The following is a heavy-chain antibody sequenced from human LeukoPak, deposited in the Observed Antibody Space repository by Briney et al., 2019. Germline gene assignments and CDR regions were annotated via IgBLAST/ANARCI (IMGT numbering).Heavy chain of an antibody. D-gene: IGHD3-22*01. Sequence: GESLKISCKGSGYSFTSYWIGWVRQMPGKGLEWMGIIYPGGSDTRYSPSFQGQVTISADKSISTAYLQWSSLKASDTAMYYCARVTDYDSSGYYYFDYWGQGTLVTVSS. J-gene: IGHJ4*02. V-gene: IGHV5-51*01. CDR3: ARVTDYDSSGYYYFDY. CDR2: IYPGGSDT. CDR1: GYSFTSYW.